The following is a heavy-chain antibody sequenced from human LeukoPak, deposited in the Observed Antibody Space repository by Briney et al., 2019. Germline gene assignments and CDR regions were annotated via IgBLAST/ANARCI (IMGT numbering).Heavy chain of an antibody. CDR2: IYYSGST. CDR3: AREGDDYGDYDGGL. D-gene: IGHD4-17*01. V-gene: IGHV4-31*03. Sequence: PSETLSLTCTVSGGSISSGGYYWSWIRQHPGKGLEWIGYIYYSGSTYYNPSLKSRVTISVDTSKNQFSLKLSSVTAADTAMYYCAREGDDYGDYDGGLWGQGTLVTVSS. CDR1: GGSISSGGYY. J-gene: IGHJ4*02.